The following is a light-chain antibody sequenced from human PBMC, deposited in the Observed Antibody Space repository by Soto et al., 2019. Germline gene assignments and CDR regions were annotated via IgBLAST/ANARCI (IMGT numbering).Light chain of an antibody. CDR3: QQYGSSPGVT. CDR1: QSVSSSY. V-gene: IGKV3-20*01. Sequence: ILLTHSPGTRSVSSVEIATLSFSASQSVSSSYLAWYQQKPGQAPRLLIYGASSRATGIPDRFSGSGSGTDFTLTISRLEPEDFAVYYCQQYGSSPGVTFGQGTRLEI. CDR2: GAS. J-gene: IGKJ5*01.